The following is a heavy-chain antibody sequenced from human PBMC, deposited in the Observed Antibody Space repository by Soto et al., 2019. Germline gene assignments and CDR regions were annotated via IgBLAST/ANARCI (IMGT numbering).Heavy chain of an antibody. CDR2: INPATGAA. J-gene: IGHJ3*02. CDR1: GYPVTAYY. V-gene: IGHV1-2*02. CDR3: ARGGGVGVAGSAAFDM. Sequence: QLHLVQSGAVVKKPGASVTVSCSASGYPVTAYYMHWVRQAPGRGLEWMGGINPATGAAKYTQTFQGRVTMTRDTSTSKVFMELSGRTSEGTAVFYCARGGGVGVAGSAAFDMWGQGTLVTVSS. D-gene: IGHD3-3*01.